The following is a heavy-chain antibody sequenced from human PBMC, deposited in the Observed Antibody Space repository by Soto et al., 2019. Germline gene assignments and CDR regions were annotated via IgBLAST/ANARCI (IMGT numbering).Heavy chain of an antibody. D-gene: IGHD1-26*01. V-gene: IGHV3-30*04. CDR2: ISYNGNNK. CDR1: GFSISTYA. Sequence: QVQLVESGGGVVQPGRSLRLSCAASGFSISTYALHWVRQAPGKGPEWVAIISYNGNNKHYADSVKGRFTISRDNSKNTADLQMNSLRVEDTAMYYCARRSFPYSGSPLEPWSDALDNWGQGTMVTVSS. CDR3: ARRSFPYSGSPLEPWSDALDN. J-gene: IGHJ3*02.